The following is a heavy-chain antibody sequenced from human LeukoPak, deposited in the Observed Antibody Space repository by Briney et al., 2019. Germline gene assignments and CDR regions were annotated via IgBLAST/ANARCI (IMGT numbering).Heavy chain of an antibody. D-gene: IGHD3-10*01. V-gene: IGHV4-59*08. CDR3: ARHTIYSGTYAYYYYDMDV. J-gene: IGHJ6*02. CDR2: IYYSGST. Sequence: SETLSLTCTVSGGSISNYYCTWIRQPPGRGLEWIGYIYYSGSTNYNPSLKSRVTISVDTSKNQFSLKLSSVTAADTAVYYCARHTIYSGTYAYYYYDMDVWGQGTTVTVSS. CDR1: GGSISNYY.